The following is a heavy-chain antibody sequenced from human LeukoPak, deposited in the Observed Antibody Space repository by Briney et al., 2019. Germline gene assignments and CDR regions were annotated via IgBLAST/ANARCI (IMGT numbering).Heavy chain of an antibody. J-gene: IGHJ3*02. CDR3: ARGQHRVTYSDDSFDI. Sequence: GSLRLSFAASGFTFRCYAMHLVRPAPGKGLEWVAVISYAGNNKYYADSVKGRFTISRDNSRNTLYLQMNSLRPEDTAVYYCARGQHRVTYSDDSFDIWGQGTMVTVSS. CDR2: ISYAGNNK. CDR1: GFTFRCYA. D-gene: IGHD3-22*01. V-gene: IGHV3-30*04.